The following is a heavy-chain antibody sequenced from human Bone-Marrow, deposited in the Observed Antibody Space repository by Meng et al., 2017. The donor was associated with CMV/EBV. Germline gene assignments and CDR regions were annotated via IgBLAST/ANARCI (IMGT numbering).Heavy chain of an antibody. D-gene: IGHD1-1*01. CDR1: GGSISSSSYY. V-gene: IGHV4-39*07. Sequence: SETLSLTCTVSGGSISSSSYYWGWIRQPPGKGLEWIGSIYYSGSTYYNPSLRSRVTISLDTSNYQFSLSLSSVTAADSDRYYCASERPSTTWGSYGMDVWGQGTTVTVSS. CDR3: ASERPSTTWGSYGMDV. J-gene: IGHJ6*02. CDR2: IYYSGST.